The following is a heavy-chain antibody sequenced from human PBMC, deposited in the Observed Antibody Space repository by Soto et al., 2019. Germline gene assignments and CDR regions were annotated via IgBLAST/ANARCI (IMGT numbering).Heavy chain of an antibody. CDR2: IYHGRPT. CDR1: GGSLRSGSYY. D-gene: IGHD3-22*01. V-gene: IGHV4-61*01. J-gene: IGHJ4*02. CDR3: ARDSSGRHDY. Sequence: QVQLQESGPGLLKTSETLSLTCTVSGGSLRSGSYYWSWIRQPPGKGLEWIGYIYHGRPTTYNASLKSRVTISVDTSKNQFILKVNSVPGADTAVYFCARDSSGRHDYWGQGTPVTVSS.